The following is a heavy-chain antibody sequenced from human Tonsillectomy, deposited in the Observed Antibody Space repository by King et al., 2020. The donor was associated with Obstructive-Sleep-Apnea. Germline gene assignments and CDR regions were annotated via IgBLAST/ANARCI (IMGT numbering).Heavy chain of an antibody. Sequence: VQLVESGGGLVKPGGSLRLSCAASGFTFSNAWMSWVRQAPGKGLEWVGRIKSKTDGGTTDYAAPVKGRFTISRDDSTNTLYLQMNSLKTEDTAVYYCTTDPGRWIAVAGSDYWGQGTLVTVSS. CDR2: IKSKTDGGTT. CDR3: TTDPGRWIAVAGSDY. V-gene: IGHV3-15*01. D-gene: IGHD6-19*01. J-gene: IGHJ4*02. CDR1: GFTFSNAW.